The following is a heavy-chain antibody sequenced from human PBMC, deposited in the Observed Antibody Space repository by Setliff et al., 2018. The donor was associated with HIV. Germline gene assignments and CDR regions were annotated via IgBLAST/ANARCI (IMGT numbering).Heavy chain of an antibody. Sequence: SETLSLTCTVSGGSISSYYWSWIRQPAGKGLEWIGRIYTSGSTNYNPSLKSRVTISVDTSKNQFSLKLSSVTAADTAFYYCARGFSGDYLFTGYLDVWGKGTTVTAP. CDR1: GGSISSYY. CDR2: IYTSGST. J-gene: IGHJ6*03. V-gene: IGHV4-4*07. D-gene: IGHD3-22*01. CDR3: ARGFSGDYLFTGYLDV.